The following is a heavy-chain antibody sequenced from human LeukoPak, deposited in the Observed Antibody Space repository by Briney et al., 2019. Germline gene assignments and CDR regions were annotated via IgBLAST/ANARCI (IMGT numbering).Heavy chain of an antibody. J-gene: IGHJ4*02. Sequence: GGSQRLSCAASGFTFSSYAMSWVRQAPGKGLEWVSAISDSGGSTYYADSVKGRFTISRDNSKNTLYLQMNSLRAEDTAVYYCAKFHYYGSGCYYALNRNGHVVDDYWGQGTLVTVSS. CDR1: GFTFSSYA. CDR3: AKFHYYGSGCYYALNRNGHVVDDY. CDR2: ISDSGGST. V-gene: IGHV3-23*01. D-gene: IGHD3-10*01.